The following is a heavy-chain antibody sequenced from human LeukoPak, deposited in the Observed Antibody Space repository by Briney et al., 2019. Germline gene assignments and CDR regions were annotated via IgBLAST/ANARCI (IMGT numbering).Heavy chain of an antibody. D-gene: IGHD3-22*01. CDR2: VYSSGST. V-gene: IGHV4-4*07. CDR3: AREDTSRYYLGFDY. J-gene: IGHJ4*02. Sequence: SETLSLTXTVSSGSISSYYWNWIRQPAGKGLEWIGRVYSSGSTNYNPSLKSRVTTSVDTSKNQFSLRLSSVTAADTAVYYCAREDTSRYYLGFDYWGQGTLVTVSS. CDR1: SGSISSYY.